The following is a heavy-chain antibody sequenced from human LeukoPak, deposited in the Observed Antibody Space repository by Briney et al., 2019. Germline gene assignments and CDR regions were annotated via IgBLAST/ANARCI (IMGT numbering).Heavy chain of an antibody. CDR2: ISSSGSTI. J-gene: IGHJ6*04. D-gene: IGHD3-10*02. V-gene: IGHV3-48*03. CDR3: AELGITMIGGV. CDR1: AFTFR. Sequence: GGSLRLSCAVSAFTFRMNWVRQAPGKGLEWVSYISSSGSTIYYADSVKGRFTISRDNAKNSLYLQMNSLRAEDTAVYYCAELGITMIGGVWGKGTTVTISS.